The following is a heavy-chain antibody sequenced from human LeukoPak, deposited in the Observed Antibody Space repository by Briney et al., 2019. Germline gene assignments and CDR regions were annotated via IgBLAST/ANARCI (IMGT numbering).Heavy chain of an antibody. D-gene: IGHD3-10*01. V-gene: IGHV7-4-1*02. Sequence: ASVKVSCKASGYTFTSYYMHWVRQAPGQGPEWMGWINTNTGNPTYAQGFTGQFVFSLGTSVSTAYLQISSLKAEDTAVYYCARYYTGPFDYWGQGTLVTVSS. CDR2: INTNTGNP. J-gene: IGHJ4*02. CDR3: ARYYTGPFDY. CDR1: GYTFTSYY.